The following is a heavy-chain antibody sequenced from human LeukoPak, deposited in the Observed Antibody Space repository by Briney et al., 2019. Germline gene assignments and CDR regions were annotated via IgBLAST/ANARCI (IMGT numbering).Heavy chain of an antibody. CDR2: ISWNSGSI. V-gene: IGHV3-9*01. Sequence: TGGSLRLSCAASGFTFDDYVMHWVWQAPGKGLEWVSGISWNSGSIGYADSVKGRFTISRDNAKNSLYLQMNSLRAEDTALYYCAKDKLASPIAAAGNSLDYWGQGTLVTVSS. CDR3: AKDKLASPIAAAGNSLDY. D-gene: IGHD6-13*01. J-gene: IGHJ4*02. CDR1: GFTFDDYV.